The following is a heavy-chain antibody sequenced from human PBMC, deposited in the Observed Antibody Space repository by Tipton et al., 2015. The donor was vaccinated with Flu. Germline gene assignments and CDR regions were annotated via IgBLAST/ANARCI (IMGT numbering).Heavy chain of an antibody. CDR3: ARGPPVPLIRAYYFDI. CDR1: GGSIRGYA. CDR2: VYYTGST. D-gene: IGHD2-21*01. V-gene: IGHV4-59*01. J-gene: IGHJ4*02. Sequence: TLSLTCTVSGGSIRGYAWDWIRQFPGKGLEWIGFVYYTGSTNYNSSPKSRVTISTDTSTNQVSLKMQSVLAADTAVYYCARGPPVPLIRAYYFDIWGQRALGTVSS.